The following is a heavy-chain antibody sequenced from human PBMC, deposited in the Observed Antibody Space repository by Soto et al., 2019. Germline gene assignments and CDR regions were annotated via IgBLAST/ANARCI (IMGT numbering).Heavy chain of an antibody. D-gene: IGHD5-12*01. J-gene: IGHJ6*02. CDR2: IWYDGSNK. Sequence: QVQLVESGGGVVQPGRSLRLSCAASGFTFSSYGMHWVRQAPGKGLEWVAVIWYDGSNKYYADSVKGRFTISRDNSKNTLYLKMNSPRAEDTAVYYCARDISYSGYDWGGYYYYYGMDVWGQGTTVTVSS. CDR3: ARDISYSGYDWGGYYYYYGMDV. V-gene: IGHV3-33*01. CDR1: GFTFSSYG.